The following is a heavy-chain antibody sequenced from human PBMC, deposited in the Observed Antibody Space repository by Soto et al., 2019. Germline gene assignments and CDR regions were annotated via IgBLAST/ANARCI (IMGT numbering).Heavy chain of an antibody. V-gene: IGHV3-33*08. CDR2: VWLDGSNK. CDR3: APQAFDY. J-gene: IGHJ4*02. Sequence: GGSLRLSCAASGFTFSSYGMHWVRQAPGKGLEWVEFVWLDGSNKYYADSVRDRFTISRVNSKNTLYLQMNSLRAEDTAVYHCAPQAFDYWGQGTRVIVSS. CDR1: GFTFSSYG.